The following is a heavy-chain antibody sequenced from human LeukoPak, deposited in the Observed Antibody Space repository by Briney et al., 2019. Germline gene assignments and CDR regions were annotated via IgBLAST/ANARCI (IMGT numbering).Heavy chain of an antibody. D-gene: IGHD1-7*01. Sequence: GASVKVSCKVSGYTLTELSMHWVRQAPGKGLEWMGGSDPEDGEAIYAQKFQGRVTMTRDTSISTAYMELSRLRSDDTAVYYCARAPGVKVKTGTSPYDYWGQGTLVTVSS. CDR1: GYTLTELS. V-gene: IGHV1-24*01. CDR3: ARAPGVKVKTGTSPYDY. J-gene: IGHJ4*02. CDR2: SDPEDGEA.